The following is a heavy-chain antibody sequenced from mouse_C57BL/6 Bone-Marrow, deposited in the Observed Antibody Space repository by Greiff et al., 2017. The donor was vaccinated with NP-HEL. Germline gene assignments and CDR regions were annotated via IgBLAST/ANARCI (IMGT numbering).Heavy chain of an antibody. CDR1: GFTFTDYY. CDR3: ARPHQLTGTDFDY. CDR2: IRNKANSYTT. J-gene: IGHJ2*01. D-gene: IGHD4-1*01. Sequence: EVQVVESGGGLVQPGGSLSLSCAASGFTFTDYYMSWVRQPPGKALEWLGFIRNKANSYTTEYSASVKGRFTISRDNSQSILYLQMNALRAEDSATYYCARPHQLTGTDFDYWGQGTTLTVSS. V-gene: IGHV7-3*01.